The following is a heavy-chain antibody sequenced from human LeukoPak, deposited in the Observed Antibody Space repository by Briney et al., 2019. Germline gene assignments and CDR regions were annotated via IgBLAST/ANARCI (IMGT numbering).Heavy chain of an antibody. D-gene: IGHD5-12*01. CDR2: IYSGGST. CDR1: GFTVSSNY. CDR3: ARSGYSGYDWPSGVDY. J-gene: IGHJ4*02. Sequence: GGSLRLSCAASGFTVSSNYMSWVRQAPGKGLERVSVIYSGGSTYYADSVKGRFTISRDNSKNTLYLQMNSLRAEDTAVYYCARSGYSGYDWPSGVDYWGQGTLVTVSS. V-gene: IGHV3-66*01.